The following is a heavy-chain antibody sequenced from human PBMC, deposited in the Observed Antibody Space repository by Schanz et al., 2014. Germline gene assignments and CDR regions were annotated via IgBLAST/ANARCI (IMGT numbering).Heavy chain of an antibody. Sequence: EVQLVQSGGGLVQPGGSLRLSCAASGITFSSHSFNWVRQAPGKGLEWVSTIGTSGGTNYAESVKGRFTISRDNSKNTLYLQMNSLKIEDTAVYYCATASSPVREAGAGASFHLWGQGTLVTVSP. V-gene: IGHV3-23*04. J-gene: IGHJ5*02. CDR1: GITFSSHS. CDR3: ATASSPVREAGAGASFHL. D-gene: IGHD6-13*01. CDR2: IGTSGGT.